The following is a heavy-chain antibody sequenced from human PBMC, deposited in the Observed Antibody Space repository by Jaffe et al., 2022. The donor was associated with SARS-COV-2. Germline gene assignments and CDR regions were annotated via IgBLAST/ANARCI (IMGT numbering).Heavy chain of an antibody. Sequence: EVQLLESGGGLVQPGGSLRLSCAASGFTFSSYAMSWVRQAPGKGLEWVSAISGSGGSTYYADSVKGRFTISRDNSKNTLYLQMNSLRAEDTAVYYCAKDKRGHVLRFLEWLSGMDVWGQGTTVTVSS. CDR1: GFTFSSYA. CDR2: ISGSGGST. J-gene: IGHJ6*02. D-gene: IGHD3-3*01. CDR3: AKDKRGHVLRFLEWLSGMDV. V-gene: IGHV3-23*01.